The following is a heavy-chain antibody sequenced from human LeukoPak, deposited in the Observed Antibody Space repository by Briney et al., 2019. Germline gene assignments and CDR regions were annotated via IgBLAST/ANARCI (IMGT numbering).Heavy chain of an antibody. CDR1: GDSISSSTYY. V-gene: IGHV4-39*07. Sequence: PSETLSLTCTVSGDSISSSTYYWGWIRQPPGKGLEWIGSISYSGSTYYNPSLKSRVTISLDTSKNQFSLKLSSVTAADTAVYYCASGYPTWFDYWGQGTLVTVSS. D-gene: IGHD5-18*01. J-gene: IGHJ4*02. CDR2: ISYSGST. CDR3: ASGYPTWFDY.